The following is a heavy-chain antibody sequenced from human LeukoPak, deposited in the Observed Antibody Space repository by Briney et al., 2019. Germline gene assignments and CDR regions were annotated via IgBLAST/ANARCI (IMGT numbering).Heavy chain of an antibody. D-gene: IGHD2-15*01. Sequence: GGSLRLSCAASGFTFDAYAMHWGRQAPGKGLEWVSLISGDGGSTYYADSVKGRFTISRHNSKNSLYLQMDSLRTEDTALYYCAKGIAADAHFDYWGQGTLVTVSS. CDR2: ISGDGGST. V-gene: IGHV3-43*02. CDR1: GFTFDAYA. CDR3: AKGIAADAHFDY. J-gene: IGHJ4*02.